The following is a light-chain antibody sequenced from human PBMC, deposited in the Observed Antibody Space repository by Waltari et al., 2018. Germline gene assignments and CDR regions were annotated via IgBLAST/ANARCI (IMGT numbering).Light chain of an antibody. CDR1: QSISSY. V-gene: IGKV1-39*01. Sequence: DIQMTQSPSSLSASVGDRVTITCLACQSISSYLNWYQQKPGKAPKLLIYGASSLQSGIPSRFSGSGSGTDFTLTISILQPEDVATYYCRQSYSTPKTFGQGTKVEIK. CDR3: RQSYSTPKT. J-gene: IGKJ1*01. CDR2: GAS.